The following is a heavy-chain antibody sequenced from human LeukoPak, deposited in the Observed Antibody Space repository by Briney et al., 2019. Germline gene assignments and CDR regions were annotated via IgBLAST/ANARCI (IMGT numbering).Heavy chain of an antibody. CDR1: GVSISSYY. CDR2: ITGSGGST. CDR3: AKAHSGSADAFDI. D-gene: IGHD1-26*01. Sequence: ETLSLTCTVSGVSISSYYWSWVRQAPGKGLEWVSGITGSGGSTYYADSVKGRFTISRDNSKNTLYVQMSSLRAEDTAVYYCAKAHSGSADAFDIWGQGTKVSVSS. V-gene: IGHV3-23*01. J-gene: IGHJ3*02.